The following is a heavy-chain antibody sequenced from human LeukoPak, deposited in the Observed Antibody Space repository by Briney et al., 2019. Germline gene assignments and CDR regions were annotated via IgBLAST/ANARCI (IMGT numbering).Heavy chain of an antibody. V-gene: IGHV3-23*01. CDR3: AKTGGAAIGYYFDY. Sequence: PGGSLRLSCAASGFTFSSYAMSWVRQAPGKGLEWVSAISGSGGSTYYADSVKGRFTISRKNSKNTLYLQMNSLRAEDTAVYYCAKTGGAAIGYYFDYWGQGTLVTVSS. D-gene: IGHD2-2*02. CDR1: GFTFSSYA. J-gene: IGHJ4*02. CDR2: ISGSGGST.